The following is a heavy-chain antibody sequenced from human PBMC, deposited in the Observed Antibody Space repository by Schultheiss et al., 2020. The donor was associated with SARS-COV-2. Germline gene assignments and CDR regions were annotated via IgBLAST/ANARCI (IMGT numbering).Heavy chain of an antibody. Sequence: SSVKVSCKASGGTFNSYAVNWVRQAPGQGLEWMGGIIPIFGAADYAQKFQGRVTITADESTSTVYMELSSLRSEDTAVYYCASVWGIVIVPAAIDYWGQGTLVTVSS. CDR3: ASVWGIVIVPAAIDY. CDR1: GGTFNSYA. J-gene: IGHJ4*02. D-gene: IGHD2-2*02. V-gene: IGHV1-69*13. CDR2: IIPIFGAA.